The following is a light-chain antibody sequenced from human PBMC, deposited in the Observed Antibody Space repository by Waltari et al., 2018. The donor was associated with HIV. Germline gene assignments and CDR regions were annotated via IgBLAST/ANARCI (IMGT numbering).Light chain of an antibody. Sequence: IQMTQSPSTLSASVGGRVTITCRASKTSSRWLAWYQQKPGTAPKLLIYTASSLESVVPSRCSGSGSGTYFTLTSSSLQPDDFATYYCLQYKDFPLTFGGGTKVEIK. V-gene: IGKV1-5*03. CDR2: TAS. CDR1: KTSSRW. CDR3: LQYKDFPLT. J-gene: IGKJ4*02.